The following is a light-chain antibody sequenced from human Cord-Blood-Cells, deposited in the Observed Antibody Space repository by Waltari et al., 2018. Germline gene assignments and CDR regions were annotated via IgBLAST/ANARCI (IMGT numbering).Light chain of an antibody. J-gene: IGLJ3*02. Sequence: QSALTQPASLSGSPGQAIPIPCPGTSRDVGSYNLVSWYQQHPGKAPKLMIYEGTKRPSGVSNRFSGSKSGNTASLTISGLQAEDEADYYCCSYAGSSTLVFGGGTKLTVL. V-gene: IGLV2-23*01. CDR3: CSYAGSSTLV. CDR1: SRDVGSYNL. CDR2: EGT.